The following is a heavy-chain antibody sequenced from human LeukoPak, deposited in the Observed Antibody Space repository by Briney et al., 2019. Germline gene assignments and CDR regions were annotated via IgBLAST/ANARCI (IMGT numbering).Heavy chain of an antibody. CDR2: IKSKTDGGTT. CDR3: TTDDPRWYAY. V-gene: IGHV3-15*01. J-gene: IGHJ4*02. Sequence: KPGGSLRLSCAASGFTFSNAWLSWVRQAPGEGLEWVGRIKSKTDGGTTDYAAPVKGRFTISRDDSKTTLYLQMNSLKTEDTAVYYCTTDDPRWYAYWGQGTLVTVSS. CDR1: GFTFSNAW. D-gene: IGHD6-13*01.